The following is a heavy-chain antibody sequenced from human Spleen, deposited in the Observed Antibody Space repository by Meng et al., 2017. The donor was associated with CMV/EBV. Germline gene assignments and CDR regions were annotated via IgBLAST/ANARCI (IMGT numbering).Heavy chain of an antibody. V-gene: IGHV3-7*01. Sequence: GESLKISCAASGFTFSRYWMSWGRQAPGKGLEWVTHINHDGSERHYVASGKGRFTVSRDNAANSLYLQMNSLRDEDTAVYYCARAIPLKHWGQGALVTVSS. CDR3: ARAIPLKH. D-gene: IGHD2-21*01. J-gene: IGHJ4*02. CDR1: GFTFSRYW. CDR2: INHDGSER.